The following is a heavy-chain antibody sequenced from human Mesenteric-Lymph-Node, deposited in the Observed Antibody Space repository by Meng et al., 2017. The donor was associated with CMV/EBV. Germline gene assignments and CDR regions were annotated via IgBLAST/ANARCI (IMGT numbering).Heavy chain of an antibody. J-gene: IGHJ5*02. CDR2: MCYSGVT. CDR3: ARNPASIEAGGYNGLSAWFDP. Sequence: RWFRETAGEGLEWIGDMCYSGVTEYNPSLESRTTKTLDTAENQFSLKLSSVTATGTGRYYCARNPASIEAGGYNGLSAWFDPWGQGTLVTVSS. V-gene: IGHV4-59*01. D-gene: IGHD3-22*01.